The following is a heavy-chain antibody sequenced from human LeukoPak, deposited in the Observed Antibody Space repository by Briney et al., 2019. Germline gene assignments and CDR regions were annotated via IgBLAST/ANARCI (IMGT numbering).Heavy chain of an antibody. V-gene: IGHV3-30*03. CDR2: ISYDGSNK. Sequence: PGGSLRLSCAASGFTFSSYGMHWVRQAPGKGLEWVAVISYDGSNKYYADSVKGRFTISRDNAKNSLYLQMNSLRAEDTAVYYCARGGIVGAKDAFDIWGQGTMVTVSS. CDR1: GFTFSSYG. CDR3: ARGGIVGAKDAFDI. J-gene: IGHJ3*02. D-gene: IGHD1-26*01.